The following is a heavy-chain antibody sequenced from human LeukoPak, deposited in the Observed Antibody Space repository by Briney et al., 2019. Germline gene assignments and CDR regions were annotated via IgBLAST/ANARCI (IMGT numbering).Heavy chain of an antibody. CDR1: GFTFSSYW. CDR3: ARDVSYDFWSGYRSDYYMDV. CDR2: IKQDGSEK. J-gene: IGHJ6*03. V-gene: IGHV3-7*01. D-gene: IGHD3-3*01. Sequence: GGSLRLSCAASGFTFSSYWMSWVRQAPGKGLEWVANIKQDGSEKYYVDSVKGRFTISRDNAKNSLYLQMNSLRAEDTAVYYCARDVSYDFWSGYRSDYYMDVWGKGTTVTVSS.